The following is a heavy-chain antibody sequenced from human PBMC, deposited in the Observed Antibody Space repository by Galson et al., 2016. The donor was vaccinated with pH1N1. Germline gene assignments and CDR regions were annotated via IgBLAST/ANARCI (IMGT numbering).Heavy chain of an antibody. V-gene: IGHV5-51*01. CDR3: ARLGFCSCDCDSLGPWGYFDL. Sequence: QSGAEVTKPGESLKISCQGSGYSFTSHWIAWVRQMPGKGLEWMAIIYPGDSEPRYSPSFQDQVTISADKSISTAYLQWRSLRASDTATFYCARLGFCSCDCDSLGPWGYFDLWGQGTLLTVSS. CDR1: GYSFTSHW. D-gene: IGHD2-21*02. J-gene: IGHJ4*02. CDR2: IYPGDSEP.